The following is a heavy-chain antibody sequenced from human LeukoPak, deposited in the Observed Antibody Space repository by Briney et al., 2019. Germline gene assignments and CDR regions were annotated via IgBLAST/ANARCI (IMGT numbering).Heavy chain of an antibody. D-gene: IGHD3-10*01. V-gene: IGHV4-59*10. J-gene: IGHJ4*02. Sequence: PSETLSLTCAVYGGSFSGYYWSWIRQPAGKGLEWIGRIYTSGSTNYNPSLKSRVTISVDTSKNQFSLKLSSVTAADTAVYYCARGVGSGSYGAPYFDYWGQGTLVTVSS. CDR2: IYTSGST. CDR3: ARGVGSGSYGAPYFDY. CDR1: GGSFSGYY.